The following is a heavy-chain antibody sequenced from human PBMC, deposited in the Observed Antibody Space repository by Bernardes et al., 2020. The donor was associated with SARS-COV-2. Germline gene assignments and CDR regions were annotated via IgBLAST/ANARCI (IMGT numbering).Heavy chain of an antibody. V-gene: IGHV3-53*01. CDR2: IYSGGST. J-gene: IGHJ6*02. D-gene: IGHD6-19*01. CDR3: AGPSVAVASTVRNYYYGMDV. Sequence: GGSLRLSCAASGFTVSSSYMSWVRQAPGKGLEWVSVIYSGGSTYYADSVKGRFTISRDNSKNTLYLQMNSLRAEDTAVYYCAGPSVAVASTVRNYYYGMDVWGQGTTVTVSS. CDR1: GFTVSSSY.